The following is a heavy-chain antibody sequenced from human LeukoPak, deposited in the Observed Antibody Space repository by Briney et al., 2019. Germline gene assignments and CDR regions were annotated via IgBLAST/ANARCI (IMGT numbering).Heavy chain of an antibody. D-gene: IGHD3-22*01. Sequence: SETLSLTCTVSGGSISSGGYYWSWIRQPPGKGLEWIGYIYHSGSTNYNPSLKSRVTISVDRSKNQFSLKLSSVTAADTAVYYCARESLSYYDSSGYPPYYYYYYMDVWGKGTTVTVSS. J-gene: IGHJ6*03. CDR3: ARESLSYYDSSGYPPYYYYYYMDV. CDR2: IYHSGST. V-gene: IGHV4-30-2*01. CDR1: GGSISSGGYY.